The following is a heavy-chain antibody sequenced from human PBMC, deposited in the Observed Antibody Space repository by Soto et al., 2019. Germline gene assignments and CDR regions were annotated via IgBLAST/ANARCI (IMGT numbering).Heavy chain of an antibody. Sequence: ASVKVSCKASGYTFTSYDINWVRQATGQGLEWMGWMNPNSGNTGYAQKFQGRVTKTRNTSISTAYMELSSLKSEDTAVYYCGSESHSPSWYSPFAYWGQGTLVTVSS. CDR3: GSESHSPSWYSPFAY. J-gene: IGHJ4*02. D-gene: IGHD6-13*01. CDR1: GYTFTSYD. CDR2: MNPNSGNT. V-gene: IGHV1-8*01.